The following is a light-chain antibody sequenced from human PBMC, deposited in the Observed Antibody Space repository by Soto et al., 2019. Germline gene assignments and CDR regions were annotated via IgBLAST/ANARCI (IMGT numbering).Light chain of an antibody. Sequence: EIVMTQSPATLSVSPGERATLSCRASQSVSSNLAWYQQKPGQAPRLLIYGASTSATGIPARFSGSGSGTEFTLTISSLQSEDFAVYYCQQYNNWPRTFGQGTKV. CDR1: QSVSSN. J-gene: IGKJ1*01. CDR3: QQYNNWPRT. CDR2: GAS. V-gene: IGKV3-15*01.